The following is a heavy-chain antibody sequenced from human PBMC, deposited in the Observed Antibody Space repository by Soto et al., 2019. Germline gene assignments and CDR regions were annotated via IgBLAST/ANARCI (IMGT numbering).Heavy chain of an antibody. CDR2: ISSSSSYT. D-gene: IGHD3-22*01. CDR1: GFTFSDYY. J-gene: IGHJ4*02. Sequence: QVQLVESGGGLVKPGGSLRLSCAASGFTFSDYYMSWIRQAPGKGLEWVSYISSSSSYTNYADSVKGRFTISRDNAKNSLYLQMNSLRAEDTAVYYCARNGDYDSSGGYFDYWGQRTLVTVSS. CDR3: ARNGDYDSSGGYFDY. V-gene: IGHV3-11*06.